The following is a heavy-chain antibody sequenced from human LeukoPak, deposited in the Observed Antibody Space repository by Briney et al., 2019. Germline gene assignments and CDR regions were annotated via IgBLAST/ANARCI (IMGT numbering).Heavy chain of an antibody. V-gene: IGHV4-34*01. J-gene: IGHJ6*03. D-gene: IGHD3-9*01. CDR1: GGSFSGYY. CDR3: ARDILTGYLYYMDV. Sequence: SETLSLTCAVYGGSFSGYYWSWIRQPPGKGLEWMGEINHSGSTNYNPSLKSRVTISVDTSKNQFSLKLSSVTAADTAVYYCARDILTGYLYYMDVWGKGTTVTISS. CDR2: INHSGST.